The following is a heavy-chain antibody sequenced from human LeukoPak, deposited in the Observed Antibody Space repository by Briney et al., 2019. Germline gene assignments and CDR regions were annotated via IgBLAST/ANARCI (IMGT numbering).Heavy chain of an antibody. CDR2: ISGSGDAT. Sequence: GGSLRLSCAASGFTFSGYSMSWVRQVPGKGPEWVSTISGSGDATYYADSVKGRFTISRDNSKNTLYLQMNSLRAEDTAVYYCARVARWDSSGYLFDYWGQGTLVTVSS. CDR1: GFTFSGYS. CDR3: ARVARWDSSGYLFDY. J-gene: IGHJ4*02. V-gene: IGHV3-23*01. D-gene: IGHD3-22*01.